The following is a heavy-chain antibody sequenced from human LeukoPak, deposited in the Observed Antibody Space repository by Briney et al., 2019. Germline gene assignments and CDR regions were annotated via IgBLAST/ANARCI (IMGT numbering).Heavy chain of an antibody. V-gene: IGHV1-69*13. CDR1: GGTFSSYA. CDR2: IIPIFGTA. Sequence: SVKVSCKASGGTFSSYAIGWVRQAPGQGLEWMGGIIPIFGTANYAQKFQGRVTITADESTSTAYMELSSLRSEDTAVYYCARTYYYDSSGYYPKYFQHWGQGTLVTVSS. CDR3: ARTYYYDSSGYYPKYFQH. D-gene: IGHD3-22*01. J-gene: IGHJ1*01.